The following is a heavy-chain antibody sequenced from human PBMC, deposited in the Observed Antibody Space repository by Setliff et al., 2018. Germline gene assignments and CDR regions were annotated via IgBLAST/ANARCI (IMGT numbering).Heavy chain of an antibody. D-gene: IGHD6-19*01. J-gene: IGHJ5*02. V-gene: IGHV3-11*01. CDR2: SDPRGSPV. CDR1: GFTFIDYY. CDR3: TRGRTQWLVGEDWFDP. Sequence: GGSLRLSCAASGFTFIDYYMNWIRQTPRKGLERISHSDPRGSPVDYVDSVKGRFTISRDNTKNLVYLQMDSLRADDTAVYYCTRGRTQWLVGEDWFDPWGQGTLVTVSS.